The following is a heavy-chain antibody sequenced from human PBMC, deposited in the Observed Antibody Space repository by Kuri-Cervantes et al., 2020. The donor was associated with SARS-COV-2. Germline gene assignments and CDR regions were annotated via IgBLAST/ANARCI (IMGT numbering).Heavy chain of an antibody. D-gene: IGHD4-23*01. Sequence: SVKVSCKASGYTFTSYGISWVRQAPGQGLEWMGGVIPIFGTANYAQKFQGRVTITTDEPTSTAYMELRSLRSDDTAVYYCAIDCGCNPRSHKDYYYMDDWGKGTTVTVSS. J-gene: IGHJ6*03. V-gene: IGHV1-69*05. CDR2: VIPIFGTA. CDR1: GYTFTSYG. CDR3: AIDCGCNPRSHKDYYYMDD.